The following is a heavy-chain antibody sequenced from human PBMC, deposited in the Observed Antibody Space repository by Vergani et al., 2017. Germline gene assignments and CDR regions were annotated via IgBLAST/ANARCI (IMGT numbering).Heavy chain of an antibody. CDR3: ARDRYYYDSSGYLFDY. CDR1: GYTFTSYD. CDR2: MNPNSGNT. J-gene: IGHJ4*02. D-gene: IGHD3-22*01. V-gene: IGHV1-8*01. Sequence: QVQLVQSGAEVKKPGASVKVSCKASGYTFTSYDINWVRQATGQGLKWMGWMNPNSGNTGYAQKFQGRVTMTRNTSISTAYMELSSLRSDDTAVYYCARDRYYYDSSGYLFDYWGQGTLVTVSS.